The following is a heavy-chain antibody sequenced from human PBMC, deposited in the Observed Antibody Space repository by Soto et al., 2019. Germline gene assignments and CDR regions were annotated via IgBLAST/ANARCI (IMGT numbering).Heavy chain of an antibody. D-gene: IGHD2-15*01. J-gene: IGHJ4*02. V-gene: IGHV4-34*01. CDR3: ARGGGCSGGSCYPLGR. CDR2: INHSGST. Sequence: QVQLQQWGAGLLKPSETLSLTCAVYGGSFSGSYWSWIRQPPGKGLEWIGEINHSGSTNYTPSLKSRVSISVDTSKNQFSLKLSSVTAADTAMYYCARGGGCSGGSCYPLGRWGQGTLVTVSS. CDR1: GGSFSGSY.